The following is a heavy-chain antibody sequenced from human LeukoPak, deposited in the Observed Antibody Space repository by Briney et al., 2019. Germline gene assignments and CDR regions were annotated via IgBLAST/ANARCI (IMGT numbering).Heavy chain of an antibody. CDR1: GGSVSSGGYY. J-gene: IGHJ4*02. CDR3: ARVPYYYGSGSYVNPLFDY. D-gene: IGHD3-10*01. Sequence: PSQTLSLTCTVSGGSVSSGGYYWSWIRQHPGKGLEWIGYIYYSGSTYYNPSLKSRVTISVDTSKNQFSLKLSSVTAADTAVYYCARVPYYYGSGSYVNPLFDYWGQGTLVTVS. CDR2: IYYSGST. V-gene: IGHV4-31*03.